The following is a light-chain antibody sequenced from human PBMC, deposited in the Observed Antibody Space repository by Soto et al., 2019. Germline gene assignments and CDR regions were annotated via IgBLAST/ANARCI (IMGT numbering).Light chain of an antibody. Sequence: EIVMTQSPVTLSVSPGERATLSCRASQSVNNNLAWYQQKPGQAPRLLIYGASTRATGIPARFSGSGSGTEFTLTISSLQSEDFAVYYCQQYHNWPPWTFGQGNKVEIK. CDR2: GAS. J-gene: IGKJ1*01. V-gene: IGKV3-15*01. CDR3: QQYHNWPPWT. CDR1: QSVNNN.